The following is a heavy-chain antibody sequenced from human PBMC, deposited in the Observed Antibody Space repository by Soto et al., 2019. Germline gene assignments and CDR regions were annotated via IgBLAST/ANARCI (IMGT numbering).Heavy chain of an antibody. CDR2: ILYDGSNK. V-gene: IGHV3-33*01. Sequence: QVQLVESGGGVVQPGRSLRLSCTASGFSFRSYAMHWVRQAPGKGLEWVAVILYDGSNKHFADSVKGRFTVSRDNSNDTFSLQMDSLRSEVTAVYYSARELSLGSLSVYDYHGRDVWGQGTTVTVSS. CDR3: ARELSLGSLSVYDYHGRDV. CDR1: GFSFRSYA. J-gene: IGHJ6*02. D-gene: IGHD3-16*01.